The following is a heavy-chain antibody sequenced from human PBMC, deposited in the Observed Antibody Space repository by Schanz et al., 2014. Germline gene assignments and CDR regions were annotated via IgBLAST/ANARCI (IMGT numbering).Heavy chain of an antibody. V-gene: IGHV3-7*03. Sequence: VQLVESGGALVQPGGSLRLSCSASGFTFSDHWMSWVRQPPGKGMEWVANIKGDSSEKNYVDSVKGRFTLSRDNAKTTMDLHMKSLRLEATAVYYCAREPNSVNEIDYWGQGTLVTVSS. CDR3: AREPNSVNEIDY. J-gene: IGHJ4*02. CDR2: IKGDSSEK. D-gene: IGHD5-12*01. CDR1: GFTFSDHW.